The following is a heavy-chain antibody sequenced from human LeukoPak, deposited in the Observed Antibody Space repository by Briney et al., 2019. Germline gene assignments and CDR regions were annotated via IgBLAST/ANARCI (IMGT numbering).Heavy chain of an antibody. CDR1: GGSISGYY. V-gene: IGHV4-59*01. D-gene: IGHD1-26*01. J-gene: IGHJ5*02. CDR3: ARSQTGYTGSYGLFDP. Sequence: SETLSLTCTVSGGSISGYYWNWIRQPPGKGLERIGYMFYSGSTSYNPSLKSRVTISLDTSKNQFSLKVTSVTAADTAMYYCARSQTGYTGSYGLFDPWGQGTLVTVSS. CDR2: MFYSGST.